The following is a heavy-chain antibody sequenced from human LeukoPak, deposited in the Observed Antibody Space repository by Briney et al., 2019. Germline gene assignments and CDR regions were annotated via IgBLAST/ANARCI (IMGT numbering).Heavy chain of an antibody. V-gene: IGHV3-30*03. D-gene: IGHD3-22*01. CDR3: ARDVWGDHSSYFDY. CDR2: ISLDGSKK. CDR1: GFTFSAYG. J-gene: IGHJ4*02. Sequence: GGSLRLSCAASGFTFSAYGMHWVRQAPGKGLEWVAVISLDGSKKYYTDSVKGRFTISRDNSKNTLFLQMNSLRDEDTAVYYCARDVWGDHSSYFDYWGRESWSPSPQ.